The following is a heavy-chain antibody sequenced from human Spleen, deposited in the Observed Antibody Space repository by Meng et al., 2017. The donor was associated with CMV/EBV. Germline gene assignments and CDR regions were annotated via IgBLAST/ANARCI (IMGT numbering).Heavy chain of an antibody. D-gene: IGHD3-22*01. Sequence: GESLKISCAASGFTFSSYSMNWVRQAPGKGLEWVSYISSSSSTIYYADSVKGRFTISRDNAKNSLYLQMNSLRAEDTAVYYCAKESVLVVVKWIDYWGQGTLVTVSS. V-gene: IGHV3-48*04. J-gene: IGHJ4*02. CDR2: ISSSSSTI. CDR3: AKESVLVVVKWIDY. CDR1: GFTFSSYS.